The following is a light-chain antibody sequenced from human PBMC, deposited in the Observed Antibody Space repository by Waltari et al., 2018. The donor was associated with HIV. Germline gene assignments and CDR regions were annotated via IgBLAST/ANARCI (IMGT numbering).Light chain of an antibody. V-gene: IGKV1-12*01. CDR1: QGISPW. J-gene: IGKJ5*01. CDR2: GSS. Sequence: DIQITQSPASVSASVGHRVTLPCRAPQGISPWLAWYQPKSEKAPKILISGSSNLEPGVPSRFSGSGSGTSFSLTITSLQAEDFAIYYCQQTNSFPFTFGQGTRLQMK. CDR3: QQTNSFPFT.